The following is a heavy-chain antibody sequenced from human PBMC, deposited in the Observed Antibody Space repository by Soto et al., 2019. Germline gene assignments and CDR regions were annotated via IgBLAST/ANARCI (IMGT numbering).Heavy chain of an antibody. D-gene: IGHD1-7*01. CDR1: GAAITSFS. V-gene: IGHV4-4*07. J-gene: IGHJ4*02. CDR3: ARESGENWTYEAY. Sequence: ETLSLTCTVSGAAITSFSWSWIRQSAGKRLEWIGRISTTGNTHYNPSLESRVSLPLDTSMNQFSLTVTSVTAADTAVYYCARESGENWTYEAYWGQGTLVTVSS. CDR2: ISTTGNT.